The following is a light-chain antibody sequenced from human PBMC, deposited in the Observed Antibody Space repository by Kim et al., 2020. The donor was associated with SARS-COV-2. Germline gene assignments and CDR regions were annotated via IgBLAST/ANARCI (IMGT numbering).Light chain of an antibody. CDR3: QQYGISPLYI. CDR2: GAS. J-gene: IGKJ2*01. V-gene: IGKV3-20*01. Sequence: SPGESATLSCRASQRVSSNYLAWYRQKPGQYPRLLIYGASNRATGIPDRFSGSGSGTDFTLTIDRLEPEDFAVYYCQQYGISPLYIFGQGTKLEIK. CDR1: QRVSSNY.